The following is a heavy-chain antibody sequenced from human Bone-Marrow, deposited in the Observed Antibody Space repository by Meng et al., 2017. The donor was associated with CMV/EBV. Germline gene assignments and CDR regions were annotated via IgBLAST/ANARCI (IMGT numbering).Heavy chain of an antibody. CDR1: GGSFSGYY. Sequence: SETLSLTCAVYGGSFSGYYWSWIRQPPGKGLEWIGEINHSGSTNYNPSLKSRVTISVDTSKNQFSLHLSSVTPEDTAVYYCARDQRGGGYWKNYYGMDVWGQGTTVTASS. J-gene: IGHJ6*02. CDR3: ARDQRGGGYWKNYYGMDV. CDR2: INHSGST. V-gene: IGHV4-34*01. D-gene: IGHD5-12*01.